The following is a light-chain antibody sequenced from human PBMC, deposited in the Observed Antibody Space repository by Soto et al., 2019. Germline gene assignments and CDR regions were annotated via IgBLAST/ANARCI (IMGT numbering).Light chain of an antibody. J-gene: IGLJ2*01. CDR2: EGS. CDR1: SSDVGGYNL. CDR3: CSYVSSGTLV. V-gene: IGLV2-23*01. Sequence: QSVLTQPASVSGSPGQSITISCTGTSSDVGGYNLVSWYQQYPGKAPKLMIYEGSKRPSGVSNRFSGSTSGNTASLTISGLQAEDEADYYCCSYVSSGTLVFGGGTKLTVL.